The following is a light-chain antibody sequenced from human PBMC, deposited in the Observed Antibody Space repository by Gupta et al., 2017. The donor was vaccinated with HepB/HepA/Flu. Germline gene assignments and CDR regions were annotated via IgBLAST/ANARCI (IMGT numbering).Light chain of an antibody. CDR3: YDPDTSSNRHVV. Sequence: SSELTQDPAVSVALGQTFMITCQGDSLRSYYASWYQQKPGPAPVLVLYGKNNRPPWIPDRCSCATSCDTASSITIAGHAEDEADYYEYDPDTSSNRHVVFGGGTKRTVL. CDR1: SLRSYY. J-gene: IGLJ2*01. CDR2: GKN. V-gene: IGLV3-19*01.